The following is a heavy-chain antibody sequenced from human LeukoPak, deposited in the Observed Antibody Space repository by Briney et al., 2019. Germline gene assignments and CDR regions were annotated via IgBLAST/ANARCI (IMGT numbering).Heavy chain of an antibody. V-gene: IGHV1-8*01. Sequence: ASVKVSCKASGYTFTSYDINWVRQATGQGLEWMGWMNPNSGNTGYAQKFQGRVTMTRNTSISTAYMELSSLRSEDTAVYYCASYYSSSRYLESAFDIWGQGTMVTVSS. CDR1: GYTFTSYD. D-gene: IGHD6-13*01. CDR3: ASYYSSSRYLESAFDI. J-gene: IGHJ3*02. CDR2: MNPNSGNT.